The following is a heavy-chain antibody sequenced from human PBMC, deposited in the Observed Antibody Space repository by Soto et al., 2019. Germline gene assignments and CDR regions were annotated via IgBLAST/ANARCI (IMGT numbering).Heavy chain of an antibody. D-gene: IGHD3-9*01. V-gene: IGHV3-23*01. J-gene: IGHJ4*02. Sequence: LRLSCAASGFTFSSYAMSWVRQAPGKGLEWVSAISGSGGSTYYADSVKGRFTISRDNSKNTLYLQMNSLRAEDTAVYYCAKEGVDILTGYYHFDYWGQGTLVTVSS. CDR1: GFTFSSYA. CDR3: AKEGVDILTGYYHFDY. CDR2: ISGSGGST.